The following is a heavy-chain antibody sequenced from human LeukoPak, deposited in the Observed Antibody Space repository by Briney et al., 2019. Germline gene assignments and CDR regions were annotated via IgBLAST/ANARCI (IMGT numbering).Heavy chain of an antibody. CDR1: GFTFSSYW. J-gene: IGHJ4*02. Sequence: PGGSLRLSCAASGFTFSSYWVSWVRQAPGKGLEWVANIKQDGSEKYYVDSVKGRFTISRDNAKNSLYLQMNSLRAEDTAVYYCARVSRWVITFGGVTDAFDYWGQGTLVTVSP. V-gene: IGHV3-7*01. CDR2: IKQDGSEK. D-gene: IGHD3-16*01. CDR3: ARVSRWVITFGGVTDAFDY.